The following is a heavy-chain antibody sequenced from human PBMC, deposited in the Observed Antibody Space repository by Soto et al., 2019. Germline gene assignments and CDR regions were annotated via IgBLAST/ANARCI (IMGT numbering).Heavy chain of an antibody. CDR3: ARGGISGQYYYGMDV. Sequence: ASVKVSCKASGYSLRSNYVHWVRQAPGQGLEWMGWISAYNGNTNYAQKLQGRVTMTTDTSTSTAYMELRSLRSDDTAVYYCARGGISGQYYYGMDVWGQGTTVTVSS. CDR1: GYSLRSNY. J-gene: IGHJ6*02. V-gene: IGHV1-18*04. CDR2: ISAYNGNT. D-gene: IGHD6-19*01.